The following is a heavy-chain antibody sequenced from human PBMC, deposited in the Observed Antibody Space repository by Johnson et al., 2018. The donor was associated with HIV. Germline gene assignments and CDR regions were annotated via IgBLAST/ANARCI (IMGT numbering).Heavy chain of an antibody. CDR3: ERVIRGPHSGSYQGAFDI. CDR2: IYSGGST. J-gene: IGHJ3*02. V-gene: IGHV3-NL1*01. Sequence: QVQLVESGGGVVQPGRSLRLSCAASGFTFSSYAMHWVRQAPGKGLEWVSVIYSGGSTYYADSVQGRFTISRDNSKNTPYLQMNSLSAEDTALYYCERVIRGPHSGSYQGAFDIWGQGTMVTVSS. CDR1: GFTFSSYA. D-gene: IGHD1-26*01.